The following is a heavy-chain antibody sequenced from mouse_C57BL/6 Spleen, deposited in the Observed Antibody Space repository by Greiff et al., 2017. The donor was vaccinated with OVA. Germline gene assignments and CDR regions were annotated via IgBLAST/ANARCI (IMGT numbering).Heavy chain of an antibody. Sequence: EVQVVESGEGLVKPGASLKLSCAASGFTFSSYAMSWVRQTPEKRLEWVAYISSGGVYIYYADTVKGRFTISRDNARNTLYLQMSSLKCEDTAMYYCTRDGDWYAIGGWGKGASVAAST. V-gene: IGHV5-9-1*02. D-gene: IGHD1-1*02. CDR3: TRDGDWYAIGG. J-gene: IGHJ4*01. CDR1: GFTFSSYA. CDR2: ISSGGVYI.